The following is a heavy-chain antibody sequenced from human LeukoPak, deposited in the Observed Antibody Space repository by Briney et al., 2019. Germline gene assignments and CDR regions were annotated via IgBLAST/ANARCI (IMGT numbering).Heavy chain of an antibody. CDR2: INPNSGDT. D-gene: IGHD2-2*01. CDR1: GYIFTGYY. V-gene: IGHV1-2*02. CDR3: ARAISQLPPYNWFDP. Sequence: ASVKVSCRASGYIFTGYYMHWVRQAPGQGLEWMGWINPNSGDTNFAQKFQGRVTMTRDTSTSTVYMELSSLRSEDTAVYYCARAISQLPPYNWFDPWGQGTLVTVSS. J-gene: IGHJ5*02.